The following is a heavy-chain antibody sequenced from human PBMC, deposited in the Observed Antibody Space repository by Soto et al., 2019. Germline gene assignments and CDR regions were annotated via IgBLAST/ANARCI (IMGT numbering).Heavy chain of an antibody. Sequence: SETLSLTCTVSGGSITTAGYPWSWIRQPPGKALEWIGYVYHTGNAYPKPSLKSRVTISLDKTKNQFSLKMTSVTAADTALYYCASRPFYYYGLDVWGQGTTVTVSS. J-gene: IGHJ6*02. CDR2: VYHTGNA. V-gene: IGHV4-30-2*01. CDR1: GGSITTAGYP. CDR3: ASRPFYYYGLDV.